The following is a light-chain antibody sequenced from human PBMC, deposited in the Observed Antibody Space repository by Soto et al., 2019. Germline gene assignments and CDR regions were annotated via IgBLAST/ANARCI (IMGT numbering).Light chain of an antibody. CDR2: NNN. J-gene: IGLJ2*01. CDR3: ATWDDDLYTPI. Sequence: QSVVTQAPSVSGTPGQRVTISCSGSSSNIESNWVYWYQQLPGTAPKLLIYNNNQRPSGVSDRFSGSKSGTSGSLAITGLRSDDEAEYYCATWDDDLYTPIIGGGTKLTVL. CDR1: SSNIESNW. V-gene: IGLV1-47*02.